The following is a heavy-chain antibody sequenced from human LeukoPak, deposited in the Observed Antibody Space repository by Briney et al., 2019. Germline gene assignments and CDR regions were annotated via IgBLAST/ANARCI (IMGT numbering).Heavy chain of an antibody. D-gene: IGHD6-19*01. J-gene: IGHJ4*01. V-gene: IGHV3-23*01. CDR2: LSGSGITT. CDR3: AKGIYSSGWSYFDY. Sequence: QAGGSLRLSCAASGFPFSNSAMSWVRQAPGKGLEWVSTLSGSGITTYYADSVKGRFTISRDNSKNTLYLQMNSRRAEDTAVYYCAKGIYSSGWSYFDYWGHGTLVTVSS. CDR1: GFPFSNSA.